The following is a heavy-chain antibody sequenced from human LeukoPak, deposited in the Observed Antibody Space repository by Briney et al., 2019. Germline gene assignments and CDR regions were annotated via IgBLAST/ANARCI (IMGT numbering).Heavy chain of an antibody. CDR1: GDSVSSNSAA. J-gene: IGHJ3*02. CDR2: TYYRSKWYN. CDR3: ARSRCSTSCYPNDAFDI. V-gene: IGHV6-1*01. Sequence: SQTLSLTCAISGDSVSSNSAAWNWIRQSPSRGLEWLGRTYYRSKWYNDYAVSVKSRITINPDTSKNQFSLQLNSVTPEDTAVYYCARSRCSTSCYPNDAFDIWGQGTMVNVSS. D-gene: IGHD2-2*01.